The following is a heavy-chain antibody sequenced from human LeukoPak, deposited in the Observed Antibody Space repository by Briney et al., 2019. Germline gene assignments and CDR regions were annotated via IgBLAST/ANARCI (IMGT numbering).Heavy chain of an antibody. CDR2: IIPILGIA. CDR1: GYTFTGYY. V-gene: IGHV1-69*04. CDR3: ARGIRGYSYGYYFDY. J-gene: IGHJ4*02. D-gene: IGHD5-18*01. Sequence: GASVKVSCKASGYTFTGYYMHWVRQAPGQGLEWMGRIIPILGIANYAQKFQGRVTITADKSTSTAYMELSSLRSEDTAVYYCARGIRGYSYGYYFDYWGQGTLVTVSS.